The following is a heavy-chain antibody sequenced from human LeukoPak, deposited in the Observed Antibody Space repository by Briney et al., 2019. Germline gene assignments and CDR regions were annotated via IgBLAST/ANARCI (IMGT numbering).Heavy chain of an antibody. Sequence: PGGSLRLSRAASGFTFSSYGMHWVRQAPGKGLEYVSAISSNGGSRYYANSVKGRFTISRDNSKNTLYLQMGSLRAEDMAVYYCARSQSSGWYESDYWGQGTLVTVSS. CDR2: ISSNGGSR. CDR3: ARSQSSGWYESDY. J-gene: IGHJ4*02. CDR1: GFTFSSYG. V-gene: IGHV3-64*01. D-gene: IGHD6-19*01.